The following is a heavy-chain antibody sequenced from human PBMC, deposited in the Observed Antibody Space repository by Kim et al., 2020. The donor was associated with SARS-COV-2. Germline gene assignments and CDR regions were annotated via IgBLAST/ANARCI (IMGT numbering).Heavy chain of an antibody. D-gene: IGHD3-10*01. CDR1: GYSFTSHW. J-gene: IGHJ5*02. V-gene: IGHV5-10-1*01. CDR2: INPSDSYI. CDR3: ARLGVTTMIRGITNWFDP. Sequence: GESLKISCKASGYSFTSHWIMWVRQMPGKGLDWMGRINPSDSYIKYNPSFQGHVTISADRSISTAYLQWSSLKASDTAIYYCARLGVTTMIRGITNWFDPWGQRTLDSVSS.